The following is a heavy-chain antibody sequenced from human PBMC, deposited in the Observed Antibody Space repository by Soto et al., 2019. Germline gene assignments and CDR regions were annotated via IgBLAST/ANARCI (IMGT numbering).Heavy chain of an antibody. CDR3: ARDEGVTMIVVALNDASDI. V-gene: IGHV1-18*01. CDR1: GYTFTSYG. Sequence: QVQLVQSGAEVKKPGASVKVSCKASGYTFTSYGISWVRQAPGQGLEWMGWISAYNGNTNYAQKLQGRVTMTTDTSTSTAYMALRSLRSDDTAVYYCARDEGVTMIVVALNDASDIWGQGTMVTVSS. J-gene: IGHJ3*02. D-gene: IGHD3-22*01. CDR2: ISAYNGNT.